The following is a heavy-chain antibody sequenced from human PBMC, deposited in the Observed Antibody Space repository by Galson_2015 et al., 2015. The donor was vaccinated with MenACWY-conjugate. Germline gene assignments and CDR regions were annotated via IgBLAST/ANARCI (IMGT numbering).Heavy chain of an antibody. D-gene: IGHD3-10*01. CDR3: ARELFYGSGDLKY. CDR1: GYRFTDFG. CDR2: INTYTGDT. Sequence: SVKVSCKASGYRFTDFGLNWVRQAPGQGLEWIGRINTYTGDTTFAPYFTGRFVFSLDTSDSTTYLQISGLEAEDTAIYYCARELFYGSGDLKYWGQGTLVTVSS. J-gene: IGHJ4*02. V-gene: IGHV7-4-1*02.